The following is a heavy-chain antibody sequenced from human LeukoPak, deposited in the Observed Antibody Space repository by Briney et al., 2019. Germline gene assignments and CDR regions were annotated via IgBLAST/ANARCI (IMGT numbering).Heavy chain of an antibody. CDR3: ARAGGFFSPFGY. D-gene: IGHD3-3*01. J-gene: IGHJ4*02. CDR1: GGSISSGGYY. Sequence: SQTLSLTCTVSGGSISSGGYYWSWIRQHPGKGLEWIGYIYYSGSTYYNPSLKSRVTISVDTSKNQFSLKLSSVTAADTAAYCCARAGGFFSPFGYWGQGTLVTVSS. V-gene: IGHV4-31*03. CDR2: IYYSGST.